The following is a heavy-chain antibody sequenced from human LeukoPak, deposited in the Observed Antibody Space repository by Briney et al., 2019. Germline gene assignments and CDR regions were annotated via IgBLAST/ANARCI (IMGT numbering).Heavy chain of an antibody. D-gene: IGHD2/OR15-2a*01. CDR3: AREGPSTYFFDY. V-gene: IGHV1-2*02. CDR1: GYTFTGYY. CDR2: INPNSGGT. J-gene: IGHJ4*02. Sequence: GASVKVSCKASGYTFTGYYMHWVRQAPGQGLEWMGWINPNSGGTNYAQKFQDRVTMTRDTSTGTVYMDLSSLTSDDTAVYYCAREGPSTYFFDYWAQGTLVTVSS.